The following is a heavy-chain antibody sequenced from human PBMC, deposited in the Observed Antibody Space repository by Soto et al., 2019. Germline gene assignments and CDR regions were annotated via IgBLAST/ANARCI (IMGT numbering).Heavy chain of an antibody. D-gene: IGHD6-13*01. CDR1: GGSISSGGYS. Sequence: PSETLSLTCAVSGGSISSGGYSWSWIRQPPGKGLEWIGDMYHSGSTYYNPSLKSRVTISIDRSKNQFSLKLSSVTAADTAVYYCARRYSSAFDIWGQGTMVTVSS. CDR3: ARRYSSAFDI. V-gene: IGHV4-30-2*01. J-gene: IGHJ3*02. CDR2: MYHSGST.